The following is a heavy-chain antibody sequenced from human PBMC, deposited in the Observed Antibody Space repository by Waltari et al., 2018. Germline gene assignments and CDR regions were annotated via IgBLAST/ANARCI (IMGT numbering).Heavy chain of an antibody. D-gene: IGHD3-10*01. CDR3: ARRYYGSRYYYYGMDV. Sequence: QLQLQESGPGLVKPSETLSLTCTVSGGSISRSSYYWGWIRQPPGKGLEWIGSIYYSGSTYSNPSLKSRVTISVDTSKNQFSLKLSSVTAADTAVYYCARRYYGSRYYYYGMDVWGQGTTVTVSS. CDR2: IYYSGST. V-gene: IGHV4-39*01. J-gene: IGHJ6*02. CDR1: GGSISRSSYY.